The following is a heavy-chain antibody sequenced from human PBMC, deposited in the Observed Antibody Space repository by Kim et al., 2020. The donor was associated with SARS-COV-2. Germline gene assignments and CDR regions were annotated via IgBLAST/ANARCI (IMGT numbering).Heavy chain of an antibody. CDR1: GFTFSNAW. Sequence: GGSLRLSCAASGFTFSNAWMSWVRQAPGKGLEWVGRIKSKTDGGTTDYAAPVKGRFTISRDDSKNTLYLQMNSLKTEDTAVYYCTTPGAYVRSPETFDYWGQGTLVTVSS. J-gene: IGHJ4*02. D-gene: IGHD3-16*01. CDR3: TTPGAYVRSPETFDY. V-gene: IGHV3-15*01. CDR2: IKSKTDGGTT.